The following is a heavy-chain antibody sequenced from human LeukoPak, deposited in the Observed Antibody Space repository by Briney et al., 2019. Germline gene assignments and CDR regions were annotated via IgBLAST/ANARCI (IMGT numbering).Heavy chain of an antibody. CDR3: AKRQGPKNGSYDYFDP. J-gene: IGHJ5*02. V-gene: IGHV4-59*08. D-gene: IGHD1-26*01. Sequence: SETLSLTCTVSGGSISGYYWTWIRQPPGQGLEWIAYIHSSGYTNYNPSLRSRVTLSVDTSKNQFSLKVTSVTAADTAVYYCAKRQGPKNGSYDYFDPWGQGTLVTVSS. CDR2: IHSSGYT. CDR1: GGSISGYY.